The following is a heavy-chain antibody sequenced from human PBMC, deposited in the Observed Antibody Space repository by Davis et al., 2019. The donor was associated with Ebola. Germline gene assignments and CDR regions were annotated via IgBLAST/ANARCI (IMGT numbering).Heavy chain of an antibody. CDR3: AREAYSSGPRGYMDV. J-gene: IGHJ6*03. CDR1: GFTVSSNY. CDR2: IYSGGST. V-gene: IGHV3-53*01. Sequence: PGGSLRLSCAASGFTVSSNYMSWVRQAPGKGLEWVSVIYSGGSTYYADSVKGRFAISRDNSKNTLYLQMSSLRAEDTAVYYCAREAYSSGPRGYMDVWGKGTTVTVSS. D-gene: IGHD6-19*01.